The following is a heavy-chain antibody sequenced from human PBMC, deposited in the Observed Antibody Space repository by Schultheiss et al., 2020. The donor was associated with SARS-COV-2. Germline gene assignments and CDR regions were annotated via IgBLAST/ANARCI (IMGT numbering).Heavy chain of an antibody. CDR2: ISSSSSYI. D-gene: IGHD2-15*01. CDR3: AREERDVVVVAATYFDY. V-gene: IGHV3-11*06. CDR1: GFTFSDYY. J-gene: IGHJ4*02. Sequence: GGSLRLSCAASGFTFSDYYMSWIRQAPGKGLEWVSSISSSSSYIYYADSVKGRFTISRDNAKNSLYLQMNSLRAEDTAVYYCAREERDVVVVAATYFDYWGQGTLVTVAS.